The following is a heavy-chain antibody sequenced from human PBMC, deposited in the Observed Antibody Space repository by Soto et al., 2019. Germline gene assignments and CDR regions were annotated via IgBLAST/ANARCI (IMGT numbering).Heavy chain of an antibody. V-gene: IGHV5-51*01. CDR2: IYPGDSDT. CDR1: GYSFTSYW. CDR3: ARHSPIRRDGYNYESINYGMDV. J-gene: IGHJ6*02. D-gene: IGHD5-12*01. Sequence: PGESLKISCKGSGYSFTSYWIGWVRQMPGKGLEWMGIIYPGDSDTRYSPSFQGQVTISADKSISTAYLQWSSLKASDTAMYYCARHSPIRRDGYNYESINYGMDVWGQGTTVTVSS.